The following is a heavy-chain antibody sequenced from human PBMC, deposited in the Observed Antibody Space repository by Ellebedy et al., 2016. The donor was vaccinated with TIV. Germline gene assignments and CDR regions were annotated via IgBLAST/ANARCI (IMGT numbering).Heavy chain of an antibody. Sequence: GGSLRLXXAASGFTFSNYAMSWVRQAPGKGLEWVSGISDSGDRTYYADSVRGRFTISRDNSRNTLYLQMTSLRAEDTAVYYCVRDFDYWGQGTLVTVSS. J-gene: IGHJ4*02. CDR2: ISDSGDRT. CDR1: GFTFSNYA. V-gene: IGHV3-23*01. CDR3: VRDFDY.